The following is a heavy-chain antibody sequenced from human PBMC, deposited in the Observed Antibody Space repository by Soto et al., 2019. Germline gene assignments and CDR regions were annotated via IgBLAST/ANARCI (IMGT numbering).Heavy chain of an antibody. CDR2: MNPNSGNT. CDR1: RYTFISYD. V-gene: IGHV1-8*01. Sequence: QVQLVQSGAEVKKSGASVKVSCKASRYTFISYDINWVRQATGQGLEWMGWMNPNSGNTGYAQKSKGRITMTSNTSINAADLELGSLRSEDTAVYYCARGQEVVWNAGPLGLHDFDVWGQGTTVTVSS. CDR3: ARGQEVVWNAGPLGLHDFDV. D-gene: IGHD3-3*01. J-gene: IGHJ6*02.